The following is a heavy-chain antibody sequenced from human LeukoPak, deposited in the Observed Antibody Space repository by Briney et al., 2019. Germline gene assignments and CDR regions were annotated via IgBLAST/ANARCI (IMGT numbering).Heavy chain of an antibody. Sequence: RASVKVSCKASGYTFTGYYMHWVRQAPGQGLEWMGWINPNSGDTNYAQKFQGRVTMTRDTSISTAYMELSRLRSDDTAVYYCAREPHYDLLAGYALGYLDLWGRGTLLTVSS. J-gene: IGHJ2*01. CDR3: AREPHYDLLAGYALGYLDL. CDR1: GYTFTGYY. D-gene: IGHD3-9*01. V-gene: IGHV1-2*02. CDR2: INPNSGDT.